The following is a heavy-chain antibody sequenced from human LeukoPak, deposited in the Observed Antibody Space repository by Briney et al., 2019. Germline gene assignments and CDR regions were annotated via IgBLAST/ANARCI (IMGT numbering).Heavy chain of an antibody. J-gene: IGHJ6*02. CDR3: ARGYCSSTSCYDEEFLYYYYGMDV. V-gene: IGHV4-34*01. D-gene: IGHD2-2*01. Sequence: PSETLSLTCAVYGGSFSGYYWSWIRQPPGKGLEWIGEINHSGSTNYNPSLKSRVTISVDMSKNQFSLKLSSVTAADTAVYYCARGYCSSTSCYDEEFLYYYYGMDVWGQGTTVTVSS. CDR2: INHSGST. CDR1: GGSFSGYY.